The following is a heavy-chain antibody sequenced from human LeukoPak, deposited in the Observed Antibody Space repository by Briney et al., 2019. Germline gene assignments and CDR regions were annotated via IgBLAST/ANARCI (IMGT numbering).Heavy chain of an antibody. V-gene: IGHV3-23*01. Sequence: PGGSLRLSCAASGFTFSSYAMSWVRQAPGKGLEWVSAISGSGGSTYYADSVKGRFTISRDNSKNTLYLQMNSLRAEDTAVYYCANQDSSGWYYLDYWGQGTLVTVSS. CDR3: ANQDSSGWYYLDY. J-gene: IGHJ4*02. CDR1: GFTFSSYA. CDR2: ISGSGGST. D-gene: IGHD6-19*01.